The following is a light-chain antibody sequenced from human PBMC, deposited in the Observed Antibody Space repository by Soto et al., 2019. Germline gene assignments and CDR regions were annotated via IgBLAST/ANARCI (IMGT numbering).Light chain of an antibody. Sequence: EVVLTQSPVTLSLSPGERATLSCRASQSFRGLLAWYQQKPGQAPRLLIYDAYNRATGIPPRFSGSGSGTDFTLTISSLQPEDFATYYCQQVNSFPLTFGGGTEVEIK. J-gene: IGKJ4*01. CDR3: QQVNSFPLT. CDR2: DAY. V-gene: IGKV3-11*01. CDR1: QSFRGL.